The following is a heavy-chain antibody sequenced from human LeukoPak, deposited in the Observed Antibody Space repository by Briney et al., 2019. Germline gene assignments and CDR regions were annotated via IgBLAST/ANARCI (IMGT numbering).Heavy chain of an antibody. CDR3: ARQQQLGAFDI. CDR1: GASLSSSSYY. CDR2: IYYSGST. V-gene: IGHV4-39*01. D-gene: IGHD6-13*01. J-gene: IGHJ3*02. Sequence: SETLSLTCTVSGASLSSSSYYWGWIRQPPGKGLEWIGTIYYSGSTNYNPSLKSRVTISVDTSKNQFSLKLSSVTAAGTAVYYCARQQQLGAFDIWGQGTMVTVSS.